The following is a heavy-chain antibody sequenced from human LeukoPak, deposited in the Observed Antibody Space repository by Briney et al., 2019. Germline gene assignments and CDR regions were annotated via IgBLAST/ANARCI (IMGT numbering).Heavy chain of an antibody. Sequence: GGSLRLSCAASGFGFSDSAVSWVRHSPGEGLQWVSSISDTGGRTYYADSVKGRFTITRDNSKNTVNLQLNSLGAGDTARYYCAKGGQDFDFWRFDLWGQGILVIVSS. J-gene: IGHJ5*02. V-gene: IGHV3-23*01. D-gene: IGHD3-3*01. CDR2: ISDTGGRT. CDR3: AKGGQDFDFWRFDL. CDR1: GFGFSDSA.